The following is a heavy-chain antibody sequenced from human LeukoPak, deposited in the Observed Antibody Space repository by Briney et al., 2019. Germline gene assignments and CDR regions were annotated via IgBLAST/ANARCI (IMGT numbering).Heavy chain of an antibody. Sequence: GESLKISCKGSGYSFTNYWVGWVRQMPGKGLEWMGIIYPGDSDTKYSPSFQGQVTISADKSNSPAYLQWSSLKASDSAMYYGARWSLVYSNCAGYFGSWGQGTLVTVSA. CDR2: IYPGDSDT. V-gene: IGHV5-51*01. D-gene: IGHD4-11*01. CDR3: ARWSLVYSNCAGYFGS. J-gene: IGHJ4*02. CDR1: GYSFTNYW.